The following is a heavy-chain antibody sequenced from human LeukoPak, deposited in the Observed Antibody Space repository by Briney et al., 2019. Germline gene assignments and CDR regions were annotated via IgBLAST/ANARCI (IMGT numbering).Heavy chain of an antibody. CDR3: AKGGRVATWWAVDY. CDR2: TNPNSGGT. V-gene: IGHV1-2*02. J-gene: IGHJ4*02. Sequence: ASVKVSCKASGYTFTGYYMHWVRQAPGQGLEWMGWTNPNSGGTNYAQKFQGRVTMTRDTSISTAYMELSRLGSDDTAVYYCAKGGRVATWWAVDYWGQGTLVTVSS. D-gene: IGHD5-12*01. CDR1: GYTFTGYY.